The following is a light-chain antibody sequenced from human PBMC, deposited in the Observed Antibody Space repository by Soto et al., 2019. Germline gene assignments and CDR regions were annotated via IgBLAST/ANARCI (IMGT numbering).Light chain of an antibody. J-gene: IGKJ3*01. Sequence: DIQMTQSPSTLSASVGDRVTITCRASQSISSWLAWYQQKPGKAPKLLIYDASSLASGVPSRFSGSGSGTEFTLTISSLQPDDFATYYCQQYNSYLFTFGPGTKVDIK. CDR3: QQYNSYLFT. CDR1: QSISSW. V-gene: IGKV1-5*01. CDR2: DAS.